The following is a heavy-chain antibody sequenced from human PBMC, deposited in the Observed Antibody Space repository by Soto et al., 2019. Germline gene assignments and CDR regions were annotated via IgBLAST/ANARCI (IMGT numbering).Heavy chain of an antibody. Sequence: GGSLRLSCAASGFTFSSYGMHWVRQAPGKGLEWVAVISYDGSNKYYADSVKGRFTISRDNSKNTLYLQMNSLRAEDTAVYYCAKDGDTAMVSAHYGMDVWGQGTTVTVSS. J-gene: IGHJ6*02. CDR1: GFTFSSYG. V-gene: IGHV3-30*18. CDR3: AKDGDTAMVSAHYGMDV. D-gene: IGHD5-18*01. CDR2: ISYDGSNK.